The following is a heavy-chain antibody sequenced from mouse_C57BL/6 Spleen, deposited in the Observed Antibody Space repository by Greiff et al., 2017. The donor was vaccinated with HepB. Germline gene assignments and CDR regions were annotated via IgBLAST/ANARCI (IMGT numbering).Heavy chain of an antibody. CDR3: AYYGSSYPPSWFAY. J-gene: IGHJ3*01. CDR2: IHPNSGST. Sequence: VQLQQPGAELVKPGASVKLSCKASGYTFTSYWMHWVKQRPGQGLEWIGMIHPNSGSTNYNEKFKSKATLTVDKSSSTAYMQLSSLTSEDSAVYYCAYYGSSYPPSWFAYWGQGTLVTVSA. CDR1: GYTFTSYW. V-gene: IGHV1-64*01. D-gene: IGHD1-1*01.